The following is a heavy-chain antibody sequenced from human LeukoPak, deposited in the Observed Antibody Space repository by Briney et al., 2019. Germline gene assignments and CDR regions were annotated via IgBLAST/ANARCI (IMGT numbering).Heavy chain of an antibody. V-gene: IGHV1-8*01. D-gene: IGHD3-9*01. CDR3: ARAYDILTGYYHFDY. CDR1: GYTFTSYD. J-gene: IGHJ4*02. CDR2: MNPNSGNT. Sequence: GASVKVSCKASGYTFTSYDINWVRQATGQGLEWMGWMNPNSGNTGYAQKFQGRVTMTRNTSISTAYMEQSSLRSEDTAVYYCARAYDILTGYYHFDYWGQGTLVTVSS.